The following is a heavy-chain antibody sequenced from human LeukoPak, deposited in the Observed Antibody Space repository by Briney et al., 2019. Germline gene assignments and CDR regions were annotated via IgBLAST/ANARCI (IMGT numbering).Heavy chain of an antibody. J-gene: IGHJ3*02. CDR1: GYSFTSYW. CDR3: IHSGSSDAFDI. V-gene: IGHV5-51*01. D-gene: IGHD1-26*01. Sequence: GESLKISCKGSGYSFTSYWIGWVRQMPGKGLEWMGIIYPGDFDTRYSPSFQGRVTISADKSISTAYLQWSSLKASDTAMYYCIHSGSSDAFDIWGQGTMVTVSS. CDR2: IYPGDFDT.